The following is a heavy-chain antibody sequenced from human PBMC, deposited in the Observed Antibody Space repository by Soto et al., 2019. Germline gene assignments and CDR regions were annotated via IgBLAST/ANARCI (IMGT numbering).Heavy chain of an antibody. V-gene: IGHV5-10-1*01. D-gene: IGHD5-12*01. J-gene: IGHJ6*02. CDR1: GYSFTSYW. CDR2: IDPSDSYT. Sequence: GESLKISCKGSGYSFTSYWISWVRQMPGKGLEWMGRIDPSDSYTNYSPYFQGHVTISADKSISTAYLQWSSLKASDTAMYYCARRGYSGYDYYYYGMDVWGQGTTVTVSS. CDR3: ARRGYSGYDYYYYGMDV.